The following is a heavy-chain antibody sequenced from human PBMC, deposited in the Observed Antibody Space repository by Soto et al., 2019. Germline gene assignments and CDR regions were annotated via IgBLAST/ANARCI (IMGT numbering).Heavy chain of an antibody. J-gene: IGHJ6*02. V-gene: IGHV3-48*03. CDR3: ARGRYALGV. D-gene: IGHD3-9*01. Sequence: GGSLRLSCAASGFNVGDYEMNWVRQAPGKGLEWISMITSGGTVFYYADSVRGRFAISRDDTENSLYLQMDSLRVEDTALYYCARGRYALGVWGQGTTVTVSS. CDR1: GFNVGDYE. CDR2: ITSGGTVF.